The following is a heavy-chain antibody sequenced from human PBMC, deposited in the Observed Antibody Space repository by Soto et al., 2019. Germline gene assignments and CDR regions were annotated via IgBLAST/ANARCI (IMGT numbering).Heavy chain of an antibody. CDR2: ISYDGSNK. Sequence: PGGSLRLSCAASGFTFSSYAMHWVRQAPGKGLEWVAVISYDGSNKYYADSVKGRFTISRDNSKNTLYLQMNSLRAEDTAVYYCARDSELVVGRDGYNSFDYWGQGTLVTVSS. CDR3: ARDSELVVGRDGYNSFDY. D-gene: IGHD5-12*01. V-gene: IGHV3-30-3*01. CDR1: GFTFSSYA. J-gene: IGHJ4*02.